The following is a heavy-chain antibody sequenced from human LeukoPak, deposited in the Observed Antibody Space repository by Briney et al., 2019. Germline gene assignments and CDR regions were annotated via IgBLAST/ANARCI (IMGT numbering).Heavy chain of an antibody. V-gene: IGHV4-59*01. J-gene: IGHJ6*03. CDR1: GGSFSSYY. CDR3: ARTEESGYSYGYFGYYYYMDV. D-gene: IGHD5-18*01. CDR2: IYYSGST. Sequence: SETLSLTCAVYGGSFSSYYWSWIRQPPGKGLEYIGYIYYSGSTNYNPSLKSRVTISVDTSKNQFSLKLSSVTAADTAVYYCARTEESGYSYGYFGYYYYMDVWGKGTTVTVSS.